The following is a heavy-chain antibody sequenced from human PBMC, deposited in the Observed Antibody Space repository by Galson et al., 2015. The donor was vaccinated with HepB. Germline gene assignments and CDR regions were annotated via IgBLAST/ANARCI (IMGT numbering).Heavy chain of an antibody. CDR3: ARVEGAGVVITIYGMAV. Sequence: SLKLSCEASGYTFTGYNIHWVRQAPGEGLEWVAWITPNRGVSNYAEYVQGRLTITSDASRSTAYMELNSLKAEDTVVYYCARVEGAGVVITIYGMAVWGQGPTVPVS. J-gene: IGHJ6*02. V-gene: IGHV1-2*01. D-gene: IGHD3-3*01. CDR2: ITPNRGVS. CDR1: GYTFTGYN.